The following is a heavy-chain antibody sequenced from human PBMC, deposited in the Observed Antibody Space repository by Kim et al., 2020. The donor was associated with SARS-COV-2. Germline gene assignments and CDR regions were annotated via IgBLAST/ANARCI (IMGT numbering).Heavy chain of an antibody. CDR3: ARGNEEPALNAVDI. V-gene: IGHV4-59*01. J-gene: IGHJ3*02. CDR1: GGSISNYY. CDR2: IYYSGST. Sequence: SETLSLTCSVSGGSISNYYWSWIRQPPGEGLEWIGYIYYSGSTNYNPSLKSRVTISVEMSKNQLSLKLSSVTAADTAVYYCARGNEEPALNAVDIWGQETMVTASS. D-gene: IGHD1-1*01.